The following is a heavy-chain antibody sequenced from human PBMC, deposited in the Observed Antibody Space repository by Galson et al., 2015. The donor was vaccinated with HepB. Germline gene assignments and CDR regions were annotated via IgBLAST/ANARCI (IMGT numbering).Heavy chain of an antibody. Sequence: SETLSLTCAVFGGSFSGLYWTWIRQSPDKGLEWIGEINHIGGTNYNPSLKSRATLSVDTSRKQFSLELRSLNAADTAVCYCARRGGSRLTATFDLWGQGVVVTVSS. D-gene: IGHD2-15*01. CDR1: GGSFSGLY. CDR2: INHIGGT. CDR3: ARRGGSRLTATFDL. J-gene: IGHJ4*02. V-gene: IGHV4-34*01.